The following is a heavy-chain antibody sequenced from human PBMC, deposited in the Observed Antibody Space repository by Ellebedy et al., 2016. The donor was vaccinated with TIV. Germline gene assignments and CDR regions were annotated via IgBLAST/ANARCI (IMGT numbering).Heavy chain of an antibody. Sequence: GESLKISCKGSGYAFDTYWIAWVRQMPGKGLERMGIIYPGDSDTRYNPSFQAQVTITADKSTNTAFLEWSSLRASDTGMYYCPRRSGRSSGNYYRIDYWGQGTLVTVSS. V-gene: IGHV5-51*01. CDR2: IYPGDSDT. D-gene: IGHD3-10*01. CDR3: PRRSGRSSGNYYRIDY. J-gene: IGHJ4*02. CDR1: GYAFDTYW.